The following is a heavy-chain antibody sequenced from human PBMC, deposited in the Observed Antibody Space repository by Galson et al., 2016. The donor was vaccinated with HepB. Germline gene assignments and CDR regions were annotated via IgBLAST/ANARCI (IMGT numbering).Heavy chain of an antibody. Sequence: SVKVSCKASGYTFTSYGISWVRQAPGQGLEWMGWISAYNGNTNYAQKLQGRVTMTTDTSTSTAYMELRSLRSADTAVYYCATEAGPAAMAGYFDYWGQGTLVTVSS. CDR3: ATEAGPAAMAGYFDY. J-gene: IGHJ4*02. CDR1: GYTFTSYG. CDR2: ISAYNGNT. D-gene: IGHD2-2*01. V-gene: IGHV1-18*01.